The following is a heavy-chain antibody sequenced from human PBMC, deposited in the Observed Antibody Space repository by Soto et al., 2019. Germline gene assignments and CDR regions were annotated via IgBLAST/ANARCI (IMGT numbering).Heavy chain of an antibody. Sequence: EVQLVESGGGLVQPGGSLRLSCAASGFTFSSYWIHWVRQAPGKGLVWVSRINSDGSSTTYADSVKGRFTISRDNAKNTVYLQMTSLRAEDTVVYYCARVSREVVPAAIDYWGQGTLVTVSS. CDR1: GFTFSSYW. D-gene: IGHD2-2*01. J-gene: IGHJ4*02. CDR3: ARVSREVVPAAIDY. V-gene: IGHV3-74*01. CDR2: INSDGSST.